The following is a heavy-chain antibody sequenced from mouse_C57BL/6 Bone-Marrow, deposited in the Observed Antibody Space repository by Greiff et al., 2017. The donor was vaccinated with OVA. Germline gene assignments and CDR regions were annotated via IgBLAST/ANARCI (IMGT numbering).Heavy chain of an antibody. CDR2: IDPSDSET. J-gene: IGHJ2*01. Sequence: VQLQQPGAELVRPGSSVKLSCKASGYTFTSYWMHWVKQRPIQGLEWIGNIDPSDSETHYNQKFKDKATLTVDKSSSTAYMQLSSLTSEDSAVYNYQGFDQYYSGTGFDYWAQGTTPPV. D-gene: IGHD1-1*02. V-gene: IGHV1-52*01. CDR1: GYTFTSYW. CDR3: QGFDQYYSGTGFDY.